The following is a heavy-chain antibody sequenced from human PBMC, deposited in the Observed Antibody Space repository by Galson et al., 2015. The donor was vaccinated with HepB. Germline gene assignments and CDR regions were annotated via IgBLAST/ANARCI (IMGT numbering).Heavy chain of an antibody. J-gene: IGHJ6*02. V-gene: IGHV1-58*01. CDR2: VVVGSGNT. CDR1: GFTFTSSA. CDR3: AAPPVTDYYYYGMDV. D-gene: IGHD4-11*01. Sequence: SVKVSCKASGFTFTSSAVQWVRQARGQRLEWIGWVVVGSGNTNYAQKFQERVTITSDMSTSTAYMELSSLRSEDTAVYYCAAPPVTDYYYYGMDVWGQGTTVTVSS.